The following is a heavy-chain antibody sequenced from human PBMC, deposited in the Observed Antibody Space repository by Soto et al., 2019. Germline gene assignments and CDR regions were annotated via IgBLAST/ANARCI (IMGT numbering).Heavy chain of an antibody. CDR3: AKDDRGMTTVNPFDY. Sequence: PGGSLRLSCAASGFTFSSYAMSWVRQAPGKGLEWVSAISGSGGSTYYADSVKGRFTTSRDNSKNTLYLQMNSLRAEDTAVYYCAKDDRGMTTVNPFDYWGQGTLVTVSS. D-gene: IGHD4-17*01. CDR2: ISGSGGST. CDR1: GFTFSSYA. J-gene: IGHJ4*02. V-gene: IGHV3-23*01.